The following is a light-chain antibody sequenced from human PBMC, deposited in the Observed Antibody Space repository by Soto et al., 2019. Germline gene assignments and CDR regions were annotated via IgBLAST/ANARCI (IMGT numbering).Light chain of an antibody. CDR2: EVS. CDR1: TGDVGAYNF. CDR3: STYINSITFVI. V-gene: IGLV2-14*01. J-gene: IGLJ2*01. Sequence: QSALTQPRSVSGSPGQSVTISCTGTTGDVGAYNFVSWYQQHPGKAPKLMIYEVSNRPSGVSTRFSGSKSGNTASLTISGLQAEDEGDYYCSTYINSITFVIFGGGTQLTVL.